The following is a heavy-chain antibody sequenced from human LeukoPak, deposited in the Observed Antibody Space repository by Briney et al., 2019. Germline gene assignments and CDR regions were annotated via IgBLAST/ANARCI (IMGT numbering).Heavy chain of an antibody. CDR3: ARAYGSGPPNWFDP. D-gene: IGHD3-10*01. V-gene: IGHV4-39*07. Sequence: SETLSLTCTVSGGSISSSSYYWGWIRQPPGKGLEWIGSIYYSGSTYYNPSLKSRVTISVDRSKNQFSLKLSSVTAADTAVYYCARAYGSGPPNWFDPWGQGTLVTVSS. CDR2: IYYSGST. CDR1: GGSISSSSYY. J-gene: IGHJ5*02.